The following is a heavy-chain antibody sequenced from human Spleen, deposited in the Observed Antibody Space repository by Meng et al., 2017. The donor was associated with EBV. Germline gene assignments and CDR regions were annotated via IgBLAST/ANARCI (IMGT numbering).Heavy chain of an antibody. CDR2: IHQSGST. CDR3: ARALYSSSYYGSLSY. CDR1: GGSFSDYY. Sequence: QVQLQQWGAGLFKPSETLSLTCAVYGGSFSDYYWSWIRQSPGKGLEWIGEIHQSGSTNYNPSLKSRVTISIDTSKNQFSLKVTSVTAADTAVYYCARALYSSSYYGSLSYWGQGTLVTVSS. D-gene: IGHD6-13*01. J-gene: IGHJ4*02. V-gene: IGHV4-34*02.